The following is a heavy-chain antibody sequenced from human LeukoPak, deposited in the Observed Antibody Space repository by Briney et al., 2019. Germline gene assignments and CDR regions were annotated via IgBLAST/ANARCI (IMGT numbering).Heavy chain of an antibody. CDR2: IYADGAT. CDR3: ARDRAGRKAWVEFDP. D-gene: IGHD3-10*01. CDR1: GITVSQND. Sequence: GGSLRLSCAASGITVSQNDMSWVRQAPGRGLEGVSLIYADGATHYADSVKGRFTISRDNSKNTVYLEMNSLRPEDTAVYFCARDRAGRKAWVEFDPWGQGTLVTVSS. J-gene: IGHJ5*02. V-gene: IGHV3-66*02.